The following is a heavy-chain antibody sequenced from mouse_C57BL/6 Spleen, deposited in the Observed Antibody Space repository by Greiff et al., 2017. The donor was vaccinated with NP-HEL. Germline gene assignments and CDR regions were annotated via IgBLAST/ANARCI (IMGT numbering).Heavy chain of an antibody. D-gene: IGHD2-4*01. Sequence: QVQLQQSGPELVKPGASVKISCKASGYAFSSSWMNWVKQRPGKGLEWIGRIYPGDGDTNYNGKFKGKATLTADKSSSTAYMQLSSLTSEDSAVYFCARGDDYSYYAMDYWGQGTSVTVSS. V-gene: IGHV1-82*01. CDR2: IYPGDGDT. CDR3: ARGDDYSYYAMDY. J-gene: IGHJ4*01. CDR1: GYAFSSSW.